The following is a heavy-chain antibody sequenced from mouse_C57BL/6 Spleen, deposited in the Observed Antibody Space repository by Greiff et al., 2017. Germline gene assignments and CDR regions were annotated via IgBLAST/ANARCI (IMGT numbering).Heavy chain of an antibody. V-gene: IGHV5-9-1*02. CDR3: TRDRYYGSSGDY. CDR2: ISSGGDYI. Sequence: DVKLVESGEGLVKPGGSLKLSCAASGFTFSSYAMSWVRQTPEKRLEWVAYISSGGDYIYYADTVKGRFTISRDNAGNTLYLQMSSLKSEDTAMYYCTRDRYYGSSGDYWGQGTSVTVSS. CDR1: GFTFSSYA. D-gene: IGHD1-1*01. J-gene: IGHJ4*01.